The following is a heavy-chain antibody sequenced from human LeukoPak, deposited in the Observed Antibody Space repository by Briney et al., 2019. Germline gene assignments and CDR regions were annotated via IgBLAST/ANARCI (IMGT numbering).Heavy chain of an antibody. J-gene: IGHJ4*02. Sequence: QTGGSLRLSCAASGFTFINYWMSWVRQAPGKGLERVANIKQDGSEKYYEDSVEGRFTISRDNAKNSLSLQMNSLRGEDTAVYYCVRAQGSSSADFWGQGTLVTVSS. CDR1: GFTFINYW. V-gene: IGHV3-7*01. D-gene: IGHD6-6*01. CDR3: VRAQGSSSADF. CDR2: IKQDGSEK.